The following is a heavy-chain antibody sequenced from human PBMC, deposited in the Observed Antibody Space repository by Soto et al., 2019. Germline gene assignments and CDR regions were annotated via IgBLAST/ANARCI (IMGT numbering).Heavy chain of an antibody. D-gene: IGHD4-17*01. Sequence: SLTCAVYGGSFSGYYWSWIRQPPGKGLEWIGEINHSGSTNYNPSLKSRVTISVDTSKNQFSLKLSSVTAADTAVYYCAYGDYHNWFDPWGQGTLVTVSS. CDR2: INHSGST. V-gene: IGHV4-34*01. CDR1: GGSFSGYY. CDR3: AYGDYHNWFDP. J-gene: IGHJ5*02.